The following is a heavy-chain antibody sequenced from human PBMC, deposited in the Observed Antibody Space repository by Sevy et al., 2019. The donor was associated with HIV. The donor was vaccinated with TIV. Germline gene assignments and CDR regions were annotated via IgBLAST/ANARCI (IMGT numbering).Heavy chain of an antibody. J-gene: IGHJ4*02. CDR2: THYRSKWYN. CDR1: GDSVSSDSTG. CDR3: ARGFLQGVFDS. V-gene: IGHV6-1*01. Sequence: SQTLSLTCAISGDSVSSDSTGWNWIRQSPSRGLEWLGRTHYRSKWYNDYAVSVKGRITINPDTSKNQFSLQLNSVTPEDTAVYFCARGFLQGVFDSWGQGTLVTVSS. D-gene: IGHD3-16*01.